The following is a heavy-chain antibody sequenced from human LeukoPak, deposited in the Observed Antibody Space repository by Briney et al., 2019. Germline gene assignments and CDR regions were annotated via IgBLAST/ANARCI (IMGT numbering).Heavy chain of an antibody. CDR3: ARDGHGDGFLTGYSYFGMDV. D-gene: IGHD3-9*01. V-gene: IGHV3-21*01. J-gene: IGHJ6*02. CDR1: GFSLSSYS. Sequence: PGGSLRLSCAVSGFSLSSYSMNWVRQAPGKGLEWVSSITISSTFIYYADSVKGRFTISRDNAESSLFLQMNSLRAEDTAVYFCARDGHGDGFLTGYSYFGMDVWGQGTTVTVSS. CDR2: ITISSTFI.